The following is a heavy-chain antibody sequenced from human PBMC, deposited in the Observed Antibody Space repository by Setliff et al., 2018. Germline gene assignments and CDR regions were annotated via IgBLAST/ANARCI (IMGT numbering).Heavy chain of an antibody. CDR1: GFTFSSYA. CDR2: INTGDDII. V-gene: IGHV3-48*03. Sequence: PGGSLRLSCAASGFTFSSYAMSWVRQAPGKGLEWISYINTGDDIIYYAPSVKGRFTISRDNGRNSLFLQMNSLRADDTAVYYCVRDLHWGFDYWGLGTLVTVSS. J-gene: IGHJ4*02. CDR3: VRDLHWGFDY. D-gene: IGHD7-27*01.